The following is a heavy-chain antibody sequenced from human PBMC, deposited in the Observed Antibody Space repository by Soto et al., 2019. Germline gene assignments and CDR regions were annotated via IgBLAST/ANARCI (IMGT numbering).Heavy chain of an antibody. V-gene: IGHV1-69*13. CDR3: ATPFMIFGVVRVPYYYYGMDV. J-gene: IGHJ6*02. CDR2: IIPIFGTA. Sequence: SVKVSCKASGGTFSSYAISWVRQAPGQGLEWMGGIIPIFGTANYAQKFQGRVTITADESTSTAYMELSSLRSEDTAVYYCATPFMIFGVVRVPYYYYGMDVWGQGTTVTVSS. D-gene: IGHD3-3*01. CDR1: GGTFSSYA.